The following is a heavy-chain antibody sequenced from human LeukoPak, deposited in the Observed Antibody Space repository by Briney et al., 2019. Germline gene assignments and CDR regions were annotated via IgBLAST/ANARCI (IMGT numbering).Heavy chain of an antibody. CDR1: GFTFSSYW. J-gene: IGHJ4*02. Sequence: PGGSLRLSCAASGFTFSSYWMHWVRQVPGKGLLWVARIETDGSSTAYADSVKGRFTTSRDNAKNTLYLQMNSLRAEDTAGYYCARGSTVFGVGKFDYWGQGTLVTVSS. V-gene: IGHV3-74*01. CDR3: ARGSTVFGVGKFDY. CDR2: IETDGSST. D-gene: IGHD3-3*01.